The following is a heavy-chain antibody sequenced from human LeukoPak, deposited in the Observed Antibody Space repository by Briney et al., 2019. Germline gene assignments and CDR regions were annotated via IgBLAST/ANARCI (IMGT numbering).Heavy chain of an antibody. CDR3: ARVDTGYGDYDY. D-gene: IGHD4-17*01. Sequence: ASVKVSCKASGYTFTSYGISWVRQAPGQGLEWMGWISAYNGNTNYAQRLQGRVTMTTDTSTSTAYMELRSLRSDDTAVYYCARVDTGYGDYDYWGQGTLVTVSS. CDR2: ISAYNGNT. V-gene: IGHV1-18*01. CDR1: GYTFTSYG. J-gene: IGHJ4*02.